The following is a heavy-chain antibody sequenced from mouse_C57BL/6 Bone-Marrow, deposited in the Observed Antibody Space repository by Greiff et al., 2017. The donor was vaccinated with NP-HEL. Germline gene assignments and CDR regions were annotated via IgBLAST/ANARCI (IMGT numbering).Heavy chain of an antibody. CDR3: ASPYDYDVAWFAY. D-gene: IGHD2-4*01. CDR2: ISSGGSYT. CDR1: GFTFSSYG. J-gene: IGHJ3*01. Sequence: EVQGVESGGDLVKPGGSLKLSCAASGFTFSSYGMSWVRQTPDKRLEWVATISSGGSYTYYPDSVKGRCTIYRDNAKNTRYLQMSILKSEDTAMYYCASPYDYDVAWFAYWGQGTLVTVSA. V-gene: IGHV5-6*01.